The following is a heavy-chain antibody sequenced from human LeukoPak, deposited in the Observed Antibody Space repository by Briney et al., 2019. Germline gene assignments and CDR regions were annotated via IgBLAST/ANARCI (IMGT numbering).Heavy chain of an antibody. D-gene: IGHD3-10*02. V-gene: IGHV3-48*04. Sequence: PGGSLRLSCAASGFTFSSYSMNWVRQAPGKGLERVSYISSNSGTIYYADSVKGRFTISRDNAKNSLYLQMNSLRVEDTAVYYCAELGITMIGGVWGKGTTVTISS. CDR2: ISSNSGTI. CDR3: AELGITMIGGV. CDR1: GFTFSSYS. J-gene: IGHJ6*04.